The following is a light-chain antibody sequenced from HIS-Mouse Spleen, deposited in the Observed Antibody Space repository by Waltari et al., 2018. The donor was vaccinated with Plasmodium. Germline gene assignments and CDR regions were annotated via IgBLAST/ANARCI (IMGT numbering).Light chain of an antibody. Sequence: AIRMTHSPSSFSASTEYRVSTTCRASQGISSYLAWYQQKPGKAPKPLIYAASTLQSGVPSRFSGSGSGTDFTLTISCLQSEDFATYYCQQYYSYPYTFGQGTKLEIK. J-gene: IGKJ2*01. CDR1: QGISSY. V-gene: IGKV1-8*01. CDR2: AAS. CDR3: QQYYSYPYT.